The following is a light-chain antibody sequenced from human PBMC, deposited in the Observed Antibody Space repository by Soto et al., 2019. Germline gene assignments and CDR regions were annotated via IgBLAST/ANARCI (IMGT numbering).Light chain of an antibody. V-gene: IGKV3-20*01. J-gene: IGKJ1*01. CDR2: GAS. Sequence: ETVLTQSPGTLSLSPGERATLSCRASQSVSSNYLAWYQQKPGQAPRLLMYGASTRATGIPDRFSGSGSGATVILTISSRAHEDYAVEYCRQFGRSPPSWTFGQGTRLEIK. CDR3: RQFGRSPPSWT. CDR1: QSVSSNY.